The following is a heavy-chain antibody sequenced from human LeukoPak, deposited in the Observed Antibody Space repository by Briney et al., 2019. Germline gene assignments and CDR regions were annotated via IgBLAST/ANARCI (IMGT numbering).Heavy chain of an antibody. J-gene: IGHJ3*02. Sequence: ASVKVSCKASGYTFTSYGIGWVRQAPGQGLEWMGWISAYNGNTNYAQKLQGRVTMTTDTSTSTAYMELRSLRSDDTAVYYCAREAHYYYDSSGYHNGLNAFDIWGQGTMVTVSS. CDR1: GYTFTSYG. D-gene: IGHD3-22*01. CDR3: AREAHYYYDSSGYHNGLNAFDI. CDR2: ISAYNGNT. V-gene: IGHV1-18*01.